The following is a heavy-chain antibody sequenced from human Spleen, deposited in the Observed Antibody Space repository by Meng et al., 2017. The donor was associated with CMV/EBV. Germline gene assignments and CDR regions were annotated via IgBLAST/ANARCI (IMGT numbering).Heavy chain of an antibody. D-gene: IGHD3-22*01. CDR3: ARDLDMIVVGPHY. CDR2: INPNSGGT. Sequence: QVQLVQSGFGLKEPGASVKVSCKASGYIFTRYAMNWVRQAPGQGLEWMGWINPNSGGTNYAQKFQGRVTMTRDTSISTAYMELSRLRSDDTAVYYCARDLDMIVVGPHYWGQGTLVTVSS. V-gene: IGHV1-2*02. CDR1: GYIFTRYA. J-gene: IGHJ4*02.